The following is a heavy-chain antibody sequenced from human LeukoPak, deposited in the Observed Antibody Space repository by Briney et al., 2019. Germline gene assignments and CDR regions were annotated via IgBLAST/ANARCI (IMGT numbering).Heavy chain of an antibody. CDR3: AKDGYSYGLRQDLDY. CDR1: GFTFSTYG. Sequence: GGSLRLSCAASGFTFSTYGMHWVRQAPGKGLEWVAFIRYDGSNKYYGDSVEGRFTISRDNSKNTLYLQMNSLRAEDTAVYYCAKDGYSYGLRQDLDYWGQGSLVTVSS. V-gene: IGHV3-30*02. CDR2: IRYDGSNK. D-gene: IGHD5-18*01. J-gene: IGHJ4*02.